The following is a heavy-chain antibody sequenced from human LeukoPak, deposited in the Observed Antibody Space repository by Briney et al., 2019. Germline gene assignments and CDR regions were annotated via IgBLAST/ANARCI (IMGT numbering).Heavy chain of an antibody. CDR3: ARYCSDISCYSFDV. Sequence: GGSLRLSCAASGFTVSSDYMSWVRQAPGKGLEWVSVIYTGGSTYYADSVKGRFTISRDNSKNTPCLQMNSLRAEDTAVYYCARYCSDISCYSFDVWGQGTMVTVSS. CDR2: IYTGGST. J-gene: IGHJ3*01. D-gene: IGHD2-2*01. CDR1: GFTVSSDY. V-gene: IGHV3-53*01.